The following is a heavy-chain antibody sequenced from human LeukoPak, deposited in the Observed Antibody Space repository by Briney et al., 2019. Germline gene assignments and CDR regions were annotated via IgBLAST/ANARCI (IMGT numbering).Heavy chain of an antibody. V-gene: IGHV4-59*01. CDR2: IYYSGGT. CDR3: AREGTTGCAF. D-gene: IGHD1-1*01. CDR1: GGSISSYD. Sequence: SETLSLTCTASGGSISSYDWNWIRQPPGKGLEWIGYIYYSGGTKYNPSLNRRVTMSGDTSKNPISLKLSSATAADTAVYFCAREGTTGCAFWGQGSLVTVSS. J-gene: IGHJ4*02.